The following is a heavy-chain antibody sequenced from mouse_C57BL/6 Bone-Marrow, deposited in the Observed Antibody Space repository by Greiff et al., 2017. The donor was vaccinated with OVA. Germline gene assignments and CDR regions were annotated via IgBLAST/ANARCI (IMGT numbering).Heavy chain of an antibody. CDR2: IYPGDGDT. V-gene: IGHV1-82*01. Sequence: VQLQESGPELVKPGASVKISCKASGYAFSSSWMNWVKQRPGKGLEWIGRIYPGDGDTNYNGKFKGKATLTADKSSSTAYMQLSSLTSEDSAVYFCARSDWDVGFAYWGQGTLVTVSA. D-gene: IGHD4-1*01. CDR3: ARSDWDVGFAY. CDR1: GYAFSSSW. J-gene: IGHJ3*01.